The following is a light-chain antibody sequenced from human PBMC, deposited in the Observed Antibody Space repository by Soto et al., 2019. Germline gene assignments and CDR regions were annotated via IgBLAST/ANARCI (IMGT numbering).Light chain of an antibody. CDR3: QQRTSWPRTGYT. V-gene: IGKV3-11*01. Sequence: ESVLTQSPATLSLSPGESATLSCRASQSVSNYIAWYQQKPGQAPRLLIYDASNRATGIPARFSGSGSGTYFTLTIRSLETEDFAVYYCQQRTSWPRTGYTFGQGTKVEIK. CDR2: DAS. CDR1: QSVSNY. J-gene: IGKJ2*01.